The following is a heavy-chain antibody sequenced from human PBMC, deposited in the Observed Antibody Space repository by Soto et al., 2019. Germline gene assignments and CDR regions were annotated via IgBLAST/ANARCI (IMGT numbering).Heavy chain of an antibody. V-gene: IGHV1-18*01. CDR2: ISAYNGNT. J-gene: IGHJ4*02. D-gene: IGHD2-2*01. Sequence: ASVKVSCKASGYTFTSYGISWVRQASGQGLEWMGWISAYNGNTNYAQKLQGRVTMTTDTSTSTAYMELRSLRSDDTAVYYCAREYGSGTSCYAFDYRGQGTLVTVSS. CDR3: AREYGSGTSCYAFDY. CDR1: GYTFTSYG.